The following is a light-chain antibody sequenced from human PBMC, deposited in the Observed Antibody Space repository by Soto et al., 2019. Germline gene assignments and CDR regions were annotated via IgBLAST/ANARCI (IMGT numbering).Light chain of an antibody. CDR2: DAS. CDR3: QQRSNWPPT. CDR1: QSVSSS. Sequence: EMVLTQSAATLSLSPGDRATLSCRASQSVSSSLAWYQQKPGKAPRLLIYDASNRATGIPARFSGSGSGTDFTLTISSLQPEDFAVYYCQQRSNWPPTFGQGTKVEIK. V-gene: IGKV3-11*01. J-gene: IGKJ1*01.